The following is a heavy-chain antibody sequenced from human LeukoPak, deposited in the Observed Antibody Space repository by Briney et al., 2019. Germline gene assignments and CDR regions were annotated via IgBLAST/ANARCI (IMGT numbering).Heavy chain of an antibody. J-gene: IGHJ4*02. CDR2: ISPNSGGT. Sequence: ASVKVSCKASGYTFIDCYMHWVRQAPGQGLEWIGWISPNSGGTKYVQKFQGRVTMTRDTSITTVYMELSGLSFDDTAVYYCARGGGRYSVDYWGQGTLFIVSS. V-gene: IGHV1-2*02. D-gene: IGHD1-26*01. CDR1: GYTFIDCY. CDR3: ARGGGRYSVDY.